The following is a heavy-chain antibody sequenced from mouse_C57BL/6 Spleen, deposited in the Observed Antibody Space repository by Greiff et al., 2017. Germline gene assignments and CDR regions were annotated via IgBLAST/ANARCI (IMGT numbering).Heavy chain of an antibody. CDR2: IDPEDGDT. CDR3: TTGYYYGSSYDYAMDY. J-gene: IGHJ4*01. D-gene: IGHD1-1*01. Sequence: EVQLQQSGAELVRPGASVKLSCTASGFNIKDYYMHWVKQRPEQGLEWIGRIDPEDGDTEYAPKFQGKATMTADTSSNTAYLQLSSLTSEDTAVYYCTTGYYYGSSYDYAMDYWGQGTSVTVSS. V-gene: IGHV14-1*01. CDR1: GFNIKDYY.